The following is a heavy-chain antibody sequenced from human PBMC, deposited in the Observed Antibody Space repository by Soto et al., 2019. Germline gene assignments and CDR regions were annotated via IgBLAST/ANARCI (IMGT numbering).Heavy chain of an antibody. J-gene: IGHJ6*02. CDR1: GFTFSNYA. CDR2: ISGSGGST. CDR3: AKGAGRYYYYGLDV. V-gene: IGHV3-23*01. Sequence: GGSLRLSCAASGFTFSNYAMSWVRQAPGKGLEWVSAISGSGGSTYSADSVKGRFTISRDNSKNTLYLQMNSLRAEDTAVYYCAKGAGRYYYYGLDVWGQGTTVTVSS.